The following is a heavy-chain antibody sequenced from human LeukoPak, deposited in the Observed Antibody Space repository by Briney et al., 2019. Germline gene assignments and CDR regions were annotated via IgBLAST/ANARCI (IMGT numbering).Heavy chain of an antibody. J-gene: IGHJ4*02. Sequence: GGSLRLSCAASGFTFSSYWMNWVRQAPGKGLVWVSRINSDGSNTKYADSVKGRFTISRDNAKNSLYLQMNSLRAEDTAVYYCARGDGSYGYDYWGQGTLVTVSS. D-gene: IGHD5-18*01. CDR3: ARGDGSYGYDY. CDR2: INSDGSNT. V-gene: IGHV3-74*01. CDR1: GFTFSSYW.